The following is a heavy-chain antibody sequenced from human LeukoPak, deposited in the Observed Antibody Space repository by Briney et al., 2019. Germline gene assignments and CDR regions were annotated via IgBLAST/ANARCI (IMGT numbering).Heavy chain of an antibody. V-gene: IGHV1-2*02. D-gene: IGHD4-23*01. CDR2: INPNSGGT. CDR1: GYTFTSYY. Sequence: ASVKVSCKGSGYTFTSYYMHWVREAPGQGLEWMGWINPNSGGTNYAQKFQGRVTMTRDTSITTAYMELSRLSSDDTAVYYCARHPGKVTNDWYFDLWGRGTLVTVSS. J-gene: IGHJ2*01. CDR3: ARHPGKVTNDWYFDL.